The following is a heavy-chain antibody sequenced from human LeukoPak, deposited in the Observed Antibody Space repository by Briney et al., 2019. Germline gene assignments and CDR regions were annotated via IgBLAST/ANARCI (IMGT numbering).Heavy chain of an antibody. D-gene: IGHD6-13*01. CDR2: IYYSGST. Sequence: SETLSLTCTVSGGSISSYYWSWIRQPPGKGLEWIGYIYYSGSTNYNPSLKSRVTISVDTSKNQFSLKLSSVTAADTAVYYRARVYSSSWTPGWFDPWGQGTLVTVSS. CDR3: ARVYSSSWTPGWFDP. J-gene: IGHJ5*02. CDR1: GGSISSYY. V-gene: IGHV4-59*01.